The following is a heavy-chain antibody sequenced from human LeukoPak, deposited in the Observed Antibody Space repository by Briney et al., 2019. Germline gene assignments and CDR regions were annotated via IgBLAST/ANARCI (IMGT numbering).Heavy chain of an antibody. V-gene: IGHV4-38-2*01. D-gene: IGHD6-19*01. CDR2: IYHSGST. Sequence: SETLSLTCAVSGYSISSGYYWGWIRQPPGKGLEWIGSIYHSGSTYYNPSLKSRVTISVDTSKNQFFLKLSSVTAADTAVYYCARQGPRIAVAVEIPFDYWGQGTLVTVSS. CDR3: ARQGPRIAVAVEIPFDY. J-gene: IGHJ4*02. CDR1: GYSISSGYY.